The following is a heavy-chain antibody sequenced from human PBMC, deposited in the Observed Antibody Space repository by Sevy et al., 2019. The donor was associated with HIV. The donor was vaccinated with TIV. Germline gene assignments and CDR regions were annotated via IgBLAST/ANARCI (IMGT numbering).Heavy chain of an antibody. D-gene: IGHD2-21*01. V-gene: IGHV1-69*13. CDR2: ILPLSGLV. CDR1: GGTFNNYG. Sequence: ASVKVSCKASGGTFNNYGINWVRQAPGQGLQWMGGILPLSGLVNYAQNLQGRVAITADESTRTVYMELSSLRFEDTAVYCCARDRPCGGDCYFLDSWGRGALVTVSS. CDR3: ARDRPCGGDCYFLDS. J-gene: IGHJ4*02.